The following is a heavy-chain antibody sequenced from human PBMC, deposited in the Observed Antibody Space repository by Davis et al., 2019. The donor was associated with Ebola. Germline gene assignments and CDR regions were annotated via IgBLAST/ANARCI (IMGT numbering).Heavy chain of an antibody. CDR1: SFPFYIYN. CDR3: AKSTVTHYYFGLDV. D-gene: IGHD4-11*01. V-gene: IGHV3-9*01. Sequence: SLKISCSASSFPFYIYNMNWVRQAPGKGLEWVSGITWNSGSIGYADSVKGRFTISRDNAKNSLYLQMNSLRPEDTAIYFCAKSTVTHYYFGLDVWGQGTTVTVSS. J-gene: IGHJ6*02. CDR2: ITWNSGSI.